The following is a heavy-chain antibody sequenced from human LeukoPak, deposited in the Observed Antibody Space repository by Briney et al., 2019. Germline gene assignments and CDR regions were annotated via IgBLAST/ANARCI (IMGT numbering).Heavy chain of an antibody. CDR1: GGTFSSYA. CDR3: ARDPVGYSYGYLDY. V-gene: IGHV1-69*13. D-gene: IGHD5-18*01. CDR2: IIPIFGTA. J-gene: IGHJ4*02. Sequence: SVKVSCKASGGTFSSYAISWVRQAPGQGLEWMGGIIPIFGTANYAQKFQGRVTITADESTSTAYMKLSSLRSEDTAVYYCARDPVGYSYGYLDYWGQGTLVTVSS.